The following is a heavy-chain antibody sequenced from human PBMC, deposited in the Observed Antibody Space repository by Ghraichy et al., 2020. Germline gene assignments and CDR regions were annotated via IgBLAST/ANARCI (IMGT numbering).Heavy chain of an antibody. CDR3: ARESYSGSYPVFDY. CDR2: ISSNGGST. Sequence: GGSLRLSCAASGFTFSSYAMHWVRQAPGKGLEYVSAISSNGGSTYYANSVKGRFTISRDNSKNTLYLQMGSLRAEDMAVYYCARESYSGSYPVFDYWGQGTLVTVSS. CDR1: GFTFSSYA. D-gene: IGHD1-26*01. J-gene: IGHJ4*02. V-gene: IGHV3-64*01.